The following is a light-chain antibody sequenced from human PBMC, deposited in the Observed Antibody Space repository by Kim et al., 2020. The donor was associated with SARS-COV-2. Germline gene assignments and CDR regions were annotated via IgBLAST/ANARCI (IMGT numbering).Light chain of an antibody. CDR2: GAS. J-gene: IGKJ2*01. Sequence: EIVMTQSPATLSVSPGERATLSCRASQSVSSNLAWYQQKPDQAPRRLIYGASTRATGIPARFSGSGSGTEFTLTISSLQSEDFAVYYCQQYNNWPPYTFGQGTKLEI. CDR1: QSVSSN. CDR3: QQYNNWPPYT. V-gene: IGKV3-15*01.